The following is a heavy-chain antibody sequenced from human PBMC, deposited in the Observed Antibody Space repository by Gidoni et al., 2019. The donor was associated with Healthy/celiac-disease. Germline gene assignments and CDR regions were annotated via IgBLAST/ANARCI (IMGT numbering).Heavy chain of an antibody. J-gene: IGHJ5*02. D-gene: IGHD6-13*01. Sequence: EVQLVESGGGLIQPGGSLRLSCAASAFTVSSNYMNWLRQAPGKGLEWVSVIYSGGSKYYADSVKGRFTISRDNSKNTLYLQMNSLRAEDTAVYYCARVPSAAASSWFDPWGQGTLVTVSS. CDR2: IYSGGSK. V-gene: IGHV3-53*01. CDR1: AFTVSSNY. CDR3: ARVPSAAASSWFDP.